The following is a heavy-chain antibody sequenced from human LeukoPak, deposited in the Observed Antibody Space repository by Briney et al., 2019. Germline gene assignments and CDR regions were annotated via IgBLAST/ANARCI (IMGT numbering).Heavy chain of an antibody. J-gene: IGHJ4*02. CDR2: ISADNGNT. V-gene: IGHV1-18*01. Sequence: ASVKVTCKASGYIFTSCGISWVRQARGQGLEWMGWISADNGNTNNAQKLQGRVTITTDTSTTTAYMELRSLRSDDTAVYYCARDLSHRYNYDSRGYYILFDHWGQGTLVTVSS. CDR3: ARDLSHRYNYDSRGYYILFDH. CDR1: GYIFTSCG. D-gene: IGHD3-22*01.